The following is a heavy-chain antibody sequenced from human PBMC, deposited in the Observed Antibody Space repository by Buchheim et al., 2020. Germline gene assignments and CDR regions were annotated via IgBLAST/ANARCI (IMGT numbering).Heavy chain of an antibody. CDR2: INHSGST. CDR3: ARWVVVVVPASVASPGYGMDV. D-gene: IGHD2-2*01. J-gene: IGHJ6*02. Sequence: QVQLQQWGAGLLKPSETLSLTCAVYGGSFSGYYWSWIRQSPGKGLEWIGEINHSGSTNYNPSLKSRVTISVDTSKNQFSLKLSSVTAADTAVYYCARWVVVVVPASVASPGYGMDVWGQGTT. V-gene: IGHV4-34*01. CDR1: GGSFSGYY.